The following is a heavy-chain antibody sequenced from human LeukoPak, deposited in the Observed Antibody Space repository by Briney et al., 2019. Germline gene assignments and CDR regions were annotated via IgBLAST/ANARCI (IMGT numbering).Heavy chain of an antibody. CDR3: ARTAAGTVRDYYYYMDV. V-gene: IGHV4-59*01. CDR2: IYYSGST. Sequence: PSETLSLTCTVSGGSISSYYWSWFRQPAGKGLEWIGYIYYSGSTNYNPSLKSRVTISVDTSKNQFSLKLSSVTAADTAVYYCARTAAGTVRDYYYYMDVWGKGTTVTISS. CDR1: GGSISSYY. J-gene: IGHJ6*03. D-gene: IGHD6-13*01.